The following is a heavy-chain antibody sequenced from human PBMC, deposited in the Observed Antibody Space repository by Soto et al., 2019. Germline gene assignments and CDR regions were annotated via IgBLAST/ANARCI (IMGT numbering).Heavy chain of an antibody. CDR3: ARLKIWGSYRRPLGAFDI. CDR2: IYYSGST. Sequence: QVQLQESGPGLVKPSETLSLTCTVSGCSISSYYLCWIRQPPGKVLDWIGYIYYSGSTNYNTSLMSRVTISVDTSKNQFSLKLSSVTAADTAVYYCARLKIWGSYRRPLGAFDIWGQGTMVTVSS. V-gene: IGHV4-59*01. J-gene: IGHJ3*02. D-gene: IGHD3-16*02. CDR1: GCSISSYY.